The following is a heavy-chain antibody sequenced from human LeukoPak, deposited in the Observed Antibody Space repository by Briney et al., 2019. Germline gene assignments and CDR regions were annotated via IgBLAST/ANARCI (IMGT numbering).Heavy chain of an antibody. CDR2: TNLHGTTV. V-gene: IGHV3-74*01. J-gene: IGHJ4*02. CDR1: GLSFSNYW. CDR3: ASGYTYVRLGDH. Sequence: PGGSLSLSCAVSGLSFSNYWMEWVRPAPGQGLVWVARTNLHGTTVDYADSVKGRFTISRDNAKNTLFLQMNSLRAEDTAVYYCASGYTYVRLGDHWGQGTLVTVSS. D-gene: IGHD5-18*01.